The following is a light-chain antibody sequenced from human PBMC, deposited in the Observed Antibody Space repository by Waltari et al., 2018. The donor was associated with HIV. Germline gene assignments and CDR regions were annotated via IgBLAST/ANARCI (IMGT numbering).Light chain of an antibody. V-gene: IGLV1-40*01. CDR2: SNS. Sequence: HSVLTQPPSVSGPPGQRVTISCTGSSSNIGAGFDVHWYQPLPGTAPKPLIYSNSNRPAGVPDRFSGSKSGTSAALAITGLQAEDEADYYCQSYDSSLSALFGGGTKLTVL. CDR1: SSNIGAGFD. CDR3: QSYDSSLSAL. J-gene: IGLJ2*01.